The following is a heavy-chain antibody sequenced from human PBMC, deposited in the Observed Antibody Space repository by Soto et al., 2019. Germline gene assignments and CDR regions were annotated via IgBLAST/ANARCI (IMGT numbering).Heavy chain of an antibody. D-gene: IGHD2-2*01. CDR2: LYYCGST. J-gene: IGHJ6*02. V-gene: IGHV4-31*03. Sequence: QVQLQESGPGLVKPSQTLSLTCTVSGGSISSGGYYWSWIRQHPGKGLEWIGYLYYCGSTYYNPSLKSRVTGAVNTSNILPSRYRGCVTAADTAVYYCARGRVRSSTFHPTLSARIDVWGQGTTVTVSS. CDR1: GGSISSGGYY. CDR3: ARGRVRSSTFHPTLSARIDV.